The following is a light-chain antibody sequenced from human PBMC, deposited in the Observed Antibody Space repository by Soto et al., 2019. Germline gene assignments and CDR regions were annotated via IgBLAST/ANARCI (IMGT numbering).Light chain of an antibody. CDR2: DAS. CDR3: QQYGSSPPWT. J-gene: IGKJ1*01. CDR1: QNVSSY. V-gene: IGKV3-11*01. Sequence: EIVLTQSPATLSVSPGERATLSCRASQNVSSYLAWYQQKPGQAPSLLIYDASNRATGIPARFSGSGSGTDFTLSISSLEPEDFAVYYCQQYGSSPPWTFGQGTKVEIK.